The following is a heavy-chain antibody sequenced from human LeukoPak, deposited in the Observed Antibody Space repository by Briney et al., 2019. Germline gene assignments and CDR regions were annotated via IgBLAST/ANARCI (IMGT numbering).Heavy chain of an antibody. CDR3: ARDLDYDSSGYFNY. J-gene: IGHJ4*02. V-gene: IGHV4-38-2*02. CDR2: IYHSGST. CDR1: GYSISSGYY. D-gene: IGHD3-22*01. Sequence: SETLSLTCTVSGYSISSGYYWGWIRQPPGKGLEWIGSIYHSGSTYYNPSLKSRVTISVDTSKNQFSLKLSSVTAADTAVYYCARDLDYDSSGYFNYWGQGTLVTVSS.